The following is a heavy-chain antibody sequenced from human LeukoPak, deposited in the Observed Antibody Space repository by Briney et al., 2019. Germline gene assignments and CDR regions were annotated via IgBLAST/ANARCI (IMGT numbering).Heavy chain of an antibody. Sequence: SETLSLTCDVSGGSISSGLYSWSWLRQPLGKGLEWIGYIYHTGSTYYNPSLKSRVTISVDTSKNQFSLRLNSVTAADTAVYYCARSRAFNSGAFDPWGQGSLVTASS. J-gene: IGHJ5*02. CDR3: ARSRAFNSGAFDP. CDR1: GGSISSGLYS. V-gene: IGHV4-30-2*02. D-gene: IGHD1-26*01. CDR2: IYHTGST.